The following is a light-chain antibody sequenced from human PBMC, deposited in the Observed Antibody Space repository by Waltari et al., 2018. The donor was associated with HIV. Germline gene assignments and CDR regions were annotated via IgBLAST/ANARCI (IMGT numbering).Light chain of an antibody. CDR2: DVN. CDR1: SSDVGGYNY. Sequence: QSALTQPRSMSGSPGQSVTIYCTGTSSDVGGYNYVSWYQQHPGKAPKLMIFDVNKRPSGVPDRFSGSKSGNTASLTISGLQAEDEADYYCCSYADNYTWVFGGGTKLTVL. J-gene: IGLJ3*02. CDR3: CSYADNYTWV. V-gene: IGLV2-11*01.